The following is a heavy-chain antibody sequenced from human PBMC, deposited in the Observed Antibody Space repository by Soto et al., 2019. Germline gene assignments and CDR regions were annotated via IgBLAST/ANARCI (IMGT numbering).Heavy chain of an antibody. CDR1: GGAFSRYA. CDR2: IIPIFGTA. Sequence: SVKVSCKASGGAFSRYAISWVRQAPGQGXEWMGGIIPIFGTANYAQKFQGRVTITADESTSTAYMELSSLRSEDTAVYYCARERGAYARGSYRSGHYFDYWGQGTLVTVSS. J-gene: IGHJ4*02. V-gene: IGHV1-69*13. D-gene: IGHD3-16*02. CDR3: ARERGAYARGSYRSGHYFDY.